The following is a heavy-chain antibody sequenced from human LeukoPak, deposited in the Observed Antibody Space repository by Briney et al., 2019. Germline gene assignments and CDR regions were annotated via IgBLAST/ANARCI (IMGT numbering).Heavy chain of an antibody. CDR3: ARDGYNYYFDY. V-gene: IGHV3-7*01. CDR1: GFTFSSYW. Sequence: GGSLRLSCAASGFTFSSYWMSWVRQAPGKGLEWVANIKQDGSEKYYVDSVKGRFTISRDNAKNSLYLQMNSLRAGDTVVYYCARDGYNYYFDYWGQGTLVTVSS. D-gene: IGHD5-12*01. J-gene: IGHJ4*02. CDR2: IKQDGSEK.